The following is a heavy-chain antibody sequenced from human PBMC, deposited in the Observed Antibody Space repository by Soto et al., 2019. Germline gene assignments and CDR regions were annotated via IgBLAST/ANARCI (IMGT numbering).Heavy chain of an antibody. CDR2: IFYSGSA. J-gene: IGHJ3*02. Sequence: SETLSLTCTVSGGSINSYYWTWIRQPPGKGLEWIGYIFYSGSANYNPSLKSRVTILVDRSKNQFSLKQTSVTAADTAVYYCAVGYGGSYSIDAFDIWGQGTMVTVSS. V-gene: IGHV4-59*01. D-gene: IGHD1-26*01. CDR1: GGSINSYY. CDR3: AVGYGGSYSIDAFDI.